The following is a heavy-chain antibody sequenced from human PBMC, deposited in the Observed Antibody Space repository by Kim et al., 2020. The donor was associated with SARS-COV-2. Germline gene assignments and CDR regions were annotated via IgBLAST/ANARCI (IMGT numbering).Heavy chain of an antibody. Sequence: GGSLRLSCAASGFTFSSYAMSWVRQAPGKGLEWVSVIYSGGSSTYYADSVKGRFTISRDNSKNTLYLQMNSLRAEDTAVYYCAKDLSHYYDSSGNFDYWGQGTLVTVSS. V-gene: IGHV3-23*03. D-gene: IGHD3-22*01. CDR2: IYSGGSST. CDR3: AKDLSHYYDSSGNFDY. CDR1: GFTFSSYA. J-gene: IGHJ4*02.